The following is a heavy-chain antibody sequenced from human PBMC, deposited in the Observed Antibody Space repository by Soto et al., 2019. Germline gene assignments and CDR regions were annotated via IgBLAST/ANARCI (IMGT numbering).Heavy chain of an antibody. Sequence: PWGSLRLSCAASGFTFDDYAMHWVRQAPGKGLEWVSGISWNSGSIGYADSVKGRFTISRDNAKNSLYLQMNSLRAEDTALYYCAKGVLAAPHEGYNWFDPWGQGTLVTVSS. CDR1: GFTFDDYA. CDR2: ISWNSGSI. D-gene: IGHD6-6*01. J-gene: IGHJ5*02. CDR3: AKGVLAAPHEGYNWFDP. V-gene: IGHV3-9*01.